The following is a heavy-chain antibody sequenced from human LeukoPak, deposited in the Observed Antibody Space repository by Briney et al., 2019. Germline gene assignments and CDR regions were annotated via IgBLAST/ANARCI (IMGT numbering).Heavy chain of an antibody. D-gene: IGHD3-3*01. J-gene: IGHJ6*03. V-gene: IGHV3-30*02. Sequence: PGGSLRLSCAASGFTFSSYGMHWVRQAPGKGLEWVAFIRYDGSNKYYADSVKGRFTISRDNSKNTLYLQMNSLRAEDTAVYYCAKDWDPLTISEYYTDVWGKGTTVTVSS. CDR2: IRYDGSNK. CDR3: AKDWDPLTISEYYTDV. CDR1: GFTFSSYG.